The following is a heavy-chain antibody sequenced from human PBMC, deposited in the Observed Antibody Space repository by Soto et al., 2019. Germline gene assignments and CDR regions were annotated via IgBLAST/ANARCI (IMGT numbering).Heavy chain of an antibody. CDR2: INAGNGNT. CDR1: GYTFTSYA. J-gene: IGHJ4*02. Sequence: QVQLVQSGAEVKKPGASVKVSCKASGYTFTSYAMHWVRQAPGQRLEWMGWINAGNGNTKYSQKFQGRVTITRDTSASTAYMELSSLRSEDTAVYYCARSPKARPAAEIATEYYFDYWGQGTLVTVSS. D-gene: IGHD2-2*01. CDR3: ARSPKARPAAEIATEYYFDY. V-gene: IGHV1-3*01.